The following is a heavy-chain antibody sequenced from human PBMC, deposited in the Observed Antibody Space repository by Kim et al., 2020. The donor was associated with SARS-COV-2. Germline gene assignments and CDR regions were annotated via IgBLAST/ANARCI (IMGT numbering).Heavy chain of an antibody. Sequence: GGSLRLSCAASGFTFSSYGMHWVRQAPGKGLEWVAAIWYDGSNKYYADSVKGRFTISRDNSKNTLYLQMNSLRAEDTAVYYCARDIPTGDYGPYFQHWG. V-gene: IGHV3-33*01. CDR1: GFTFSSYG. J-gene: IGHJ1*01. D-gene: IGHD4-17*01. CDR3: ARDIPTGDYGPYFQH. CDR2: IWYDGSNK.